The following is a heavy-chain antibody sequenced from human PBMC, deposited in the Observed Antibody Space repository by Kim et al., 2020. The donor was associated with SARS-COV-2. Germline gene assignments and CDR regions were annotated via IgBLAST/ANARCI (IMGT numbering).Heavy chain of an antibody. CDR3: ASGGPRSSGISARPAAAIDI. D-gene: IGHD6-6*01. V-gene: IGHV6-1*01. CDR1: GNSVSSNIAA. J-gene: IGHJ3*02. Sequence: SQTLSLTCAISGNSVSSNIAAWNWIRQSPSRGLEWLGRTYYRSKWYNDYAGSVKSRITINPDTSKNQFSLQLNSVTPEDTAVYYCASGGPRSSGISARPAAAIDIWGQGTMVTVSS. CDR2: TYYRSKWYN.